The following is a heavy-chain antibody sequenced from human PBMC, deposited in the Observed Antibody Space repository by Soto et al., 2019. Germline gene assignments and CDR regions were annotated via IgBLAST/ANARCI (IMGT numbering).Heavy chain of an antibody. Sequence: EASVKVSCKASGYTFTGYYMHWVRQAPGQGLEWMGWINPNSGGTNYAQKFQGWVTMTRDTSISTAYMELSRLRSDDTAVYYCARGPLMERTGSEDYFDYWGQGTLVTVYS. CDR3: ARGPLMERTGSEDYFDY. D-gene: IGHD3-10*01. CDR1: GYTFTGYY. V-gene: IGHV1-2*04. J-gene: IGHJ4*02. CDR2: INPNSGGT.